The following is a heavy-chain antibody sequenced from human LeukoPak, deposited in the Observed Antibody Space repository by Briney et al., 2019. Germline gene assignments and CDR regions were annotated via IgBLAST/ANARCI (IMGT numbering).Heavy chain of an antibody. CDR2: TNAGNGNT. D-gene: IGHD3-3*01. CDR1: GYTFTSYA. CDR3: ARPMHYDFWSGNYGMDV. Sequence: GASVKVSCKASGYTFTSYAMHWVRQAPGQRLEWMGWTNAGNGNTKYSQKFQGRVTITRDTSASTAYMELSSLRSEDTAVYYCARPMHYDFWSGNYGMDVWGQGTTVTVSS. V-gene: IGHV1-3*01. J-gene: IGHJ6*02.